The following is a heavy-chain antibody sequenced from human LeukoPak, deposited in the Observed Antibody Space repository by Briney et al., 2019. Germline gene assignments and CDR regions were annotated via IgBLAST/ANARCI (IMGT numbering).Heavy chain of an antibody. V-gene: IGHV3-48*01. Sequence: GGSLRLSCAASGFTLSSYSMNWVRQAPGKGLEWLSYISSSSSTIYYADSVKGRFTISRDNSKNTLYLHINSLRAEDTAVYYCVKDNPLDYWGQGTLVIVSS. CDR3: VKDNPLDY. D-gene: IGHD1-14*01. CDR1: GFTLSSYS. CDR2: ISSSSSTI. J-gene: IGHJ4*02.